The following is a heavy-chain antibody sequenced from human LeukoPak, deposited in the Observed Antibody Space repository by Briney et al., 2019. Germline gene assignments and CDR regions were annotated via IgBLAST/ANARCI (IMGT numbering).Heavy chain of an antibody. CDR3: ARVMPHYYGSGSYSDFDY. D-gene: IGHD3-10*01. CDR2: INPNSGGT. Sequence: ASVKVSCKASGYTFTSYYMHWVRQAPGQGLEWMGWINPNSGGTNYAQKFQGRVTMTRDTSISTAYMELSRLRSDDTAVYYCARVMPHYYGSGSYSDFDYWGQGTLVTVSS. CDR1: GYTFTSYY. J-gene: IGHJ4*02. V-gene: IGHV1-2*02.